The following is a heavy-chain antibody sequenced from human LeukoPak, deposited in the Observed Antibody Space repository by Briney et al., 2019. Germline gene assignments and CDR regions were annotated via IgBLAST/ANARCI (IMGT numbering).Heavy chain of an antibody. D-gene: IGHD1-26*01. J-gene: IGHJ5*02. Sequence: GGSLRLSCAASGFTFSSYSMNWVRQAPGKGLEWVSSISSSSSYIYYADSVKGRFTISRDNAKNSLYLQMNSLRAEDTAMYYCARVIVGARLDWFDPWGQGTLVTVSS. CDR2: ISSSSSYI. V-gene: IGHV3-21*01. CDR3: ARVIVGARLDWFDP. CDR1: GFTFSSYS.